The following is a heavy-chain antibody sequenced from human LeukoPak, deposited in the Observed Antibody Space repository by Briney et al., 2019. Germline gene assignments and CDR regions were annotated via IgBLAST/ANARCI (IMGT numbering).Heavy chain of an antibody. J-gene: IGHJ4*02. D-gene: IGHD4-17*01. CDR3: ARSYTVRGYFDY. V-gene: IGHV3-30*04. CDR1: GFTFSSYA. Sequence: GGTLRLSCAASGFTFSSYAMHWVRQAPGKGLEWVAVISYDGSNKYYADSVKGRFTISRDNSKNTLYLQMNSLRAEDTAVYYCARSYTVRGYFDYWGQGTLVTVSS. CDR2: ISYDGSNK.